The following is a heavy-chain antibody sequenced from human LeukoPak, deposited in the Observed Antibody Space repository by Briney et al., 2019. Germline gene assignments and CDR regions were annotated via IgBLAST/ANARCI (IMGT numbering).Heavy chain of an antibody. Sequence: GGSLRLSCAASGFTFSSYSMNWVRQAPGKGLEWVSSVSSSSSYIYYADSVEGRFTISGDNAKNSLYLQMNGLRAEDTAVYYCARDAVPYSSSSVFDYWGQGTLVTVSS. CDR3: ARDAVPYSSSSVFDY. D-gene: IGHD6-6*01. CDR1: GFTFSSYS. J-gene: IGHJ4*02. CDR2: VSSSSSYI. V-gene: IGHV3-21*01.